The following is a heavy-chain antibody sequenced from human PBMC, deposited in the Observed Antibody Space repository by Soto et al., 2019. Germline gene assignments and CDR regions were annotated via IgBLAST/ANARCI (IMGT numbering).Heavy chain of an antibody. D-gene: IGHD3-16*01. J-gene: IGHJ4*02. CDR1: GLTFSNYW. CDR3: ASLRGTANFDY. Sequence: EVQLVESGGGLVQPGGSLSLSCVVSGLTFSNYWMTWVRQAPGKGLECVANIKGDGSDKHYVDSVEGRFTIARDNAKNTLYLQLNSLRTEDTAVYYCASLRGTANFDYWGQGTLVIVSS. V-gene: IGHV3-7*01. CDR2: IKGDGSDK.